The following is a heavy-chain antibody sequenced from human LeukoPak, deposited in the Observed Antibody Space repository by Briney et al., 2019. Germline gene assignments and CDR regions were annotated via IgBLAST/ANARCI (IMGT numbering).Heavy chain of an antibody. D-gene: IGHD4-23*01. CDR2: IGYTGDST. J-gene: IGHJ3*02. V-gene: IGHV3-23*01. Sequence: TGGSLRLSCAASGFSFSHAWMTWVRQAPGKGLEWVSGIGYTGDSTFYADSVKGRFTVSRDSSKNTLFLHMNSLRAEDTALYYCAKSLTVDAAFDIWGQGTMVTVSS. CDR3: AKSLTVDAAFDI. CDR1: GFSFSHAW.